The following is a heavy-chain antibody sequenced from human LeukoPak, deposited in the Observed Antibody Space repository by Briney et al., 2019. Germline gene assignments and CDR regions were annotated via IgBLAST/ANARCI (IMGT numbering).Heavy chain of an antibody. CDR2: IYSRGNT. D-gene: IGHD2-2*01. V-gene: IGHV4-39*07. CDR3: ARLVIPAVYYYYYMDV. CDR1: GASISSSSSY. Sequence: SDTLSLTCTVSGASISSSSSYWGWIRQPPGKGLEWLGNIYSRGNTYYKPSLRSRVTISIDTSKNQFSLKLSSVTAADTAVYYCARLVIPAVYYYYYMDVWGKGTTVTISS. J-gene: IGHJ6*03.